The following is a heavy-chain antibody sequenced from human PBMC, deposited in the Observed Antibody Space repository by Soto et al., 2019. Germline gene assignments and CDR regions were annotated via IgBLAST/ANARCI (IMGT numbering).Heavy chain of an antibody. V-gene: IGHV3-30-3*01. D-gene: IGHD1-26*01. Sequence: LRLSCAATGFTFSDYAMTWVRQAPGKGLEWVAVISYDGSNNYYADSVKGRFTISGDNSKNTLYLQMNSLRAEDTAVYYCARDFGSLGATIDYWGQGTLVTVSS. J-gene: IGHJ4*02. CDR1: GFTFSDYA. CDR2: ISYDGSNN. CDR3: ARDFGSLGATIDY.